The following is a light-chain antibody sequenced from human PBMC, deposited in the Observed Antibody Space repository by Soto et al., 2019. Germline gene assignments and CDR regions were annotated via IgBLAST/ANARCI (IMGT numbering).Light chain of an antibody. CDR2: GAS. CDR1: QSFSNTF. CDR3: HQYGSSPQT. J-gene: IGKJ1*01. V-gene: IGKV3-20*01. Sequence: ENVLTQSPGTLSLSPGERATLSCRARQSFSNTFLAWYQQKPGQAPRLLIYGASNRATGIPDRFSGSGSGTDFTLTISRLEPEDFAVFYCHQYGSSPQTFGQGTKVDIK.